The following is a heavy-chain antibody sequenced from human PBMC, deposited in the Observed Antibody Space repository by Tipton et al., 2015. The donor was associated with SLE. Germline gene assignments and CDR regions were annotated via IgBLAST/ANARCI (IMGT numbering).Heavy chain of an antibody. V-gene: IGHV4-59*12. CDR1: GVSISNYY. CDR2: IYYSGST. Sequence: TLSLTCYVTGVSISNYYWTWIRQSPGKGLEWIGYIYYSGSTNQNPSLKSRATISVDTSKNQVSLKLSSVTAADTAVYYCAREPRSGYHGYWGQGTLVTVSS. D-gene: IGHD3-3*01. CDR3: AREPRSGYHGY. J-gene: IGHJ4*02.